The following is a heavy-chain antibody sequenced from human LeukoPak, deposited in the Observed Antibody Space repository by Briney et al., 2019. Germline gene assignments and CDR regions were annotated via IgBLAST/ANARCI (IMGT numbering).Heavy chain of an antibody. Sequence: SQTLSLTCAISGDSVSRNSAAWNWIRQSPSRGLERLGRTYYRSKWYNDYAVSVKSRITINPDTSKNQFSLQLNSVTPEDTAVYYCASYIAAAGGDNWFDPWGQGTLVAVSS. CDR1: GDSVSRNSAA. V-gene: IGHV6-1*01. D-gene: IGHD6-13*01. J-gene: IGHJ5*02. CDR3: ASYIAAAGGDNWFDP. CDR2: TYYRSKWYN.